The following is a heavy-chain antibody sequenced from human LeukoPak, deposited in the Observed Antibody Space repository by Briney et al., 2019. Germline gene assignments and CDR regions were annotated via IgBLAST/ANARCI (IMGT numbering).Heavy chain of an antibody. D-gene: IGHD2-21*01. V-gene: IGHV1-18*01. CDR1: GYTFTSYG. CDR2: ISTYNGHT. J-gene: IGHJ4*02. CDR3: ARSSSVTIPGYYFDY. Sequence: ASVKVSCKASGYTFTSYGISWVRQAPGQGLEWMGWISTYNGHTNYAQKLQGRVTMTTDTSTSTAYMELRSLRSDDTAVYYCARSSSVTIPGYYFDYWGQGTLVTVSS.